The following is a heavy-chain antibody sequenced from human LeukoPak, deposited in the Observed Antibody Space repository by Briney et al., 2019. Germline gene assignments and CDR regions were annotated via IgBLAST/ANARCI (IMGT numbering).Heavy chain of an antibody. D-gene: IGHD5-24*01. CDR1: GDSISSYY. CDR3: ARARDGYRYAFDF. J-gene: IGHJ3*01. CDR2: IYYSGST. V-gene: IGHV4-59*01. Sequence: SESLSLTCTVSGDSISSYYWSWIRQPPRKGLEWIGYIYYSGSTNYNPSLKSRVTISVGTSKNQFSLKLSSVTAAATAVYYCARARDGYRYAFDFWGQGTMVTVSS.